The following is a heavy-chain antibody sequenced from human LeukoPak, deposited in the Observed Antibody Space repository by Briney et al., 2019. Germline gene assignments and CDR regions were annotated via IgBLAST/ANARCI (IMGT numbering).Heavy chain of an antibody. Sequence: ASVKVSCKASGYTFTSYGISWVRQAPGQGLEWMGWISAYNGNTNYAQKLQGRVTMTTDTSTSTAYMELRSLRSDDTAVYYCARDRRFGSVAYYGTDVWGQGTTVTVSS. D-gene: IGHD3-10*01. CDR1: GYTFTSYG. CDR2: ISAYNGNT. CDR3: ARDRRFGSVAYYGTDV. J-gene: IGHJ6*02. V-gene: IGHV1-18*01.